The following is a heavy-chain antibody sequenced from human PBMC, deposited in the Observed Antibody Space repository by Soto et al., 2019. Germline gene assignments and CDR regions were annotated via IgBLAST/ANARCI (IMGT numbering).Heavy chain of an antibody. J-gene: IGHJ6*02. V-gene: IGHV3-30*18. CDR3: AKEVALELGAALGMDV. CDR1: GFTFSSYG. Sequence: GGSLRLSCAASGFTFSSYGMHWVRQAPGKGLEWVAVISYDGSNKYYADSVKGRFTISRDNSKNTLYLQMNSLRAEDTAVYYCAKEVALELGAALGMDVWGQGTTVTVS. CDR2: ISYDGSNK. D-gene: IGHD1-7*01.